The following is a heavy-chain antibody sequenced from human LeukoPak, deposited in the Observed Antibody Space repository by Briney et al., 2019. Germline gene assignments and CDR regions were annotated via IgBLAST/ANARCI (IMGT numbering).Heavy chain of an antibody. V-gene: IGHV1-8*03. D-gene: IGHD1-26*01. CDR3: ARRFRRSGSYFVY. J-gene: IGHJ4*02. CDR1: GGTFSSYA. Sequence: ASVKVSCKASGGTFSSYAISWVRQATGQGLEWMGWMNPNSGNTGYAQKFQGRVTITRNTSISTAYMELSSLRSEDTAVYYCARRFRRSGSYFVYWGQGTLVTVSS. CDR2: MNPNSGNT.